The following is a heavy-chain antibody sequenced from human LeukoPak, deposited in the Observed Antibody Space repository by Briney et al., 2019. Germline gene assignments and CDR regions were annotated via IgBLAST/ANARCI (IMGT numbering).Heavy chain of an antibody. V-gene: IGHV3-30-3*01. CDR1: GFTFSIYA. J-gene: IGHJ4*02. CDR2: ISYNGINE. Sequence: GGSLRLSCAASGFTFSIYAMHWVRQAPGKGLEWVACISYNGINECYSDSVKGRFTITRDNSKNTVFLQMNSLRAEDTGVYHCARDRGGSGFYYFDYWGQGTLVTVSS. D-gene: IGHD2-15*01. CDR3: ARDRGGSGFYYFDY.